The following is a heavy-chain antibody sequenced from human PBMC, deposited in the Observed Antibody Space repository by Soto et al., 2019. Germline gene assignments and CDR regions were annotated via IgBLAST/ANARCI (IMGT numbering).Heavy chain of an antibody. D-gene: IGHD2-15*01. J-gene: IGHJ6*02. CDR3: TKDRGGGSRYYYDMDA. Sequence: EVHLVESGGDLVQPGRSLRLSCATSGFSFDEYAMHWVRQAPGKGPEWVSGIAWNSGNIVYADSVKGRFTISRDNAKSSLYLEMNSLRVEDTAFYYCTKDRGGGSRYYYDMDAWGQGTTVTVSS. CDR2: IAWNSGNI. CDR1: GFSFDEYA. V-gene: IGHV3-9*01.